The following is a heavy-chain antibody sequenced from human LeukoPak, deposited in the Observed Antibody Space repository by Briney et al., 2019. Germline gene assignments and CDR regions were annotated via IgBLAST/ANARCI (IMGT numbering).Heavy chain of an antibody. V-gene: IGHV1-69*04. Sequence: SVKVSCKASGGTFSSYAISWVRQAPGQGLEWMGRIIPILGIANYAQKFQGRVTITADKSTSTAYMELSSLRSEDTAVYYCARGRQLWGYFDYWGQGTLVTVSS. CDR1: GGTFSSYA. CDR3: ARGRQLWGYFDY. J-gene: IGHJ4*02. CDR2: IIPILGIA. D-gene: IGHD5-18*01.